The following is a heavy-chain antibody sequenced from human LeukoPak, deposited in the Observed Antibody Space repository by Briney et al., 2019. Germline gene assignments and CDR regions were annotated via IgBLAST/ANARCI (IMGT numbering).Heavy chain of an antibody. CDR2: MYYSGTP. J-gene: IGHJ5*02. Sequence: PSETLSLTCTVSGSSISSNNSYWGWIRQPPGKGLEWIGSMYYSGTPYYNPSLKSRVTISLDTSKNQFSLKLSSVTAADTAVYYCARDYDVLTAYPPTQLFDPWGQGTLVTVSS. CDR3: ARDYDVLTAYPPTQLFDP. V-gene: IGHV4-39*07. CDR1: GSSISSNNSY. D-gene: IGHD3-9*01.